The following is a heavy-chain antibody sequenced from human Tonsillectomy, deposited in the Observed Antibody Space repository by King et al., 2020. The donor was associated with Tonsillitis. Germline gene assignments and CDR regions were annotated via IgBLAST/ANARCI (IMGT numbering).Heavy chain of an antibody. Sequence: QLVESGPEVKKPGTSVKVSCKASGFTFTSSAMQWVRQARGQRLEWIGWIVVGSGNTNYAQQFQERVTITRDMSTSTAYMELSSLRSEDTAVYYCAADSVSGRSYYDFWSGYYAFDIWGQGTMVTVSS. CDR3: AADSVSGRSYYDFWSGYYAFDI. CDR2: IVVGSGNT. CDR1: GFTFTSSA. J-gene: IGHJ3*02. V-gene: IGHV1-58*02. D-gene: IGHD3-3*01.